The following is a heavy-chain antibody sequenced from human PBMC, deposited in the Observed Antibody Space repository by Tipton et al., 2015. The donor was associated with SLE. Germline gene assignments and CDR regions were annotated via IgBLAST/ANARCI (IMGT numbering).Heavy chain of an antibody. CDR1: GGSISSYY. Sequence: TLSLTCTVSGGSISSYYWSWIRQPPGKGLEWIGYIYYSGSTNYNPSLKSRVTISVDTSKNQSSLKLSSVTAADTAVYYCATVGDAFDIWGQGTMVTVSS. CDR2: IYYSGST. J-gene: IGHJ3*02. V-gene: IGHV4-59*01. D-gene: IGHD3-10*01. CDR3: ATVGDAFDI.